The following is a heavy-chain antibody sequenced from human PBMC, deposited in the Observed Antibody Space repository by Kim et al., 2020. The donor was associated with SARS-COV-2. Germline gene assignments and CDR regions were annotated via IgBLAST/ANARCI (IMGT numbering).Heavy chain of an antibody. J-gene: IGHJ4*02. D-gene: IGHD6-13*01. Sequence: GESLRLSCAASGFTFSNAWMSWVRQAPGKGLEWVGRIKSKTDGGTTDYAAPVKGRFTISRDDSKNTLYLQMNSLKTEDTAVYYCTTDASIAAAGDQNFDYWGQGTLVTVSS. CDR3: TTDASIAAAGDQNFDY. CDR2: IKSKTDGGTT. CDR1: GFTFSNAW. V-gene: IGHV3-15*01.